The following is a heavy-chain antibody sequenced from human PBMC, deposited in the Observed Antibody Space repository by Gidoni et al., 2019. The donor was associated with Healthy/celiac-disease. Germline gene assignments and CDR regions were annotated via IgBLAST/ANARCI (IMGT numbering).Heavy chain of an antibody. CDR2: IYYSGST. J-gene: IGHJ4*02. CDR1: GGSISSGGYY. Sequence: QVQLQESGPGLVKPSQTLSLTCNVSGGSISSGGYYWSWIRQQPGKGLEWIGYIYYSGSTYYNPSLKSRVTISVATSKNQFSLKLSSVTAADTAVYYCARIWFGELSYFDYWGQGTLVTVSS. D-gene: IGHD3-10*01. CDR3: ARIWFGELSYFDY. V-gene: IGHV4-31*03.